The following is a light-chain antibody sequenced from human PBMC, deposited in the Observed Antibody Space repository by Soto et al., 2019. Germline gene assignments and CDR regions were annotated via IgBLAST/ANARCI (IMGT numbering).Light chain of an antibody. J-gene: IGKJ4*01. CDR1: QSVSSSY. Sequence: EIVLTQSPGTLSLSPGERATLSCRASQSVSSSYLAWYQQKPGQAPRLLIYGASSRAAGIPDRFSVSGSGTHFTLTIRRLEPEDFAVYYCQQYGSSPLTFGGGTKVEIK. CDR2: GAS. CDR3: QQYGSSPLT. V-gene: IGKV3-20*01.